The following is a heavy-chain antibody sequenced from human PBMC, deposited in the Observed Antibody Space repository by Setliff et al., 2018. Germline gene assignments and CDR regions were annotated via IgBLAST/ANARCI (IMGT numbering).Heavy chain of an antibody. CDR1: GGSISSHY. D-gene: IGHD3-10*01. J-gene: IGHJ4*02. CDR3: ARLRPERGSGTPDY. CDR2: IYYSGST. Sequence: PSETLSLTCTVSGGSISSHYWSWIRQPPEKGLEWIGSIYYSGSTNYNPSLKSRVTISVDTSKNQFSLKLSSVTAADTAVYYCARLRPERGSGTPDYWGQGTLVTVSS. V-gene: IGHV4-59*08.